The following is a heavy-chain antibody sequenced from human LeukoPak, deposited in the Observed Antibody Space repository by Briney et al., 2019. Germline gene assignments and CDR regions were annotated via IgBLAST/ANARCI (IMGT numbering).Heavy chain of an antibody. CDR3: ARELLSIGRWLQPPTFFDY. J-gene: IGHJ4*02. CDR2: IFYSGST. Sequence: SETLSLTCTVSGASISSSSYYWAWIRQPPGKALEWIGNIFYSGSTYYSPSLKSRVTISLDTSGNQFSLKLSSVTAADTAVYYCARELLSIGRWLQPPTFFDYWGQGTLVTVSS. D-gene: IGHD5-24*01. V-gene: IGHV4-39*07. CDR1: GASISSSSYY.